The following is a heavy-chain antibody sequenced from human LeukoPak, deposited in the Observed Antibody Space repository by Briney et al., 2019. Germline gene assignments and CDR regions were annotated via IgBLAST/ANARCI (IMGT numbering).Heavy chain of an antibody. J-gene: IGHJ4*02. D-gene: IGHD2-8*02. CDR1: GYTFTSYG. CDR2: ISEYNGNA. Sequence: GASLKVSCKASGYTFTSYGLSWVRQAPGQGLEWRGWISEYNGNANNAQNLQGRVTMTTDTSTSTAYMELRSLRSDDTAVHYCARVYWRAPGAGMAGDYFDYWAREPWSPSPQ. CDR3: ARVYWRAPGAGMAGDYFDY. V-gene: IGHV1-18*01.